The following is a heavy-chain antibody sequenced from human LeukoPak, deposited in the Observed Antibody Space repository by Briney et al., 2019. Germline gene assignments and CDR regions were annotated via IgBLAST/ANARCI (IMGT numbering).Heavy chain of an antibody. CDR2: ISSSSSYI. V-gene: IGHV3-21*01. J-gene: IGHJ4*02. CDR1: GFTFSSYS. CDR3: ARVLVTMVRGLLY. D-gene: IGHD3-10*01. Sequence: GGSLRLSCAASGFTFSSYSMNWVRQAPGKGLEWVSSISSSSSYIYYADSVKGRFTISRDNAKNSLYLQMNSLRAEDTAVYYCARVLVTMVRGLLYWGQGTLVTVSS.